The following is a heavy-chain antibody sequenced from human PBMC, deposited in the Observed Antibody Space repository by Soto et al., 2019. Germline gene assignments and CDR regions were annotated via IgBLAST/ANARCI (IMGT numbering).Heavy chain of an antibody. CDR1: GFTFSSYS. V-gene: IGHV3-23*01. CDR2: ISDSGGNT. J-gene: IGHJ5*02. CDR3: SKWSGFGDA. D-gene: IGHD3-10*01. Sequence: EVQLPESGGGLVQPGGSLRLSCAASGFTFSSYSMTWVRQAPGKGLEWVSGISDSGGNTWYADSVKGRFTISRDNSKNTLFLQMNSLRAGDTAVYFCSKWSGFGDAWGQGTLVTVSS.